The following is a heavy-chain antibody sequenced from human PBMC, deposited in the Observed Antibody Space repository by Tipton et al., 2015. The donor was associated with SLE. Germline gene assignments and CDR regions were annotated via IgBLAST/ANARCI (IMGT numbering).Heavy chain of an antibody. CDR1: GDTFTDYY. CDR3: ARATPDVFDI. D-gene: IGHD2-15*01. J-gene: IGHJ3*02. V-gene: IGHV1-69*18. CDR2: IIPIFGTA. Sequence: QVQLVQSGAEVRKPGASVKVSCKASGDTFTDYYIHWVRQAPGQGLEWMGRIIPIFGTANYAQKFQGRVTITADESTSTAYMELSSLRSEDTAVYYCARATPDVFDIWGQGTMVTVSS.